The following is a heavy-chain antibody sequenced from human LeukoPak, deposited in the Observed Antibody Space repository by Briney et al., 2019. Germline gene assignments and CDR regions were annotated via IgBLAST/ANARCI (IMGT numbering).Heavy chain of an antibody. CDR1: GFTVSSNY. J-gene: IGHJ6*03. Sequence: PGGSLRLSCAASGFTVSSNYVSWVRQAPGKGLEWVSVIYSGGSTYYADSVKGRFTIFRDNSKNTLYLQMNSLRAEDTAVYYCASRLDYYYMDVWGKGTTVTISS. CDR2: IYSGGST. V-gene: IGHV3-53*01. CDR3: ASRLDYYYMDV.